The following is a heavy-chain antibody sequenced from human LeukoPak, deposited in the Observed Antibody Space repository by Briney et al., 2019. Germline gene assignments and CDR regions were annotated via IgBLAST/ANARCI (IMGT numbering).Heavy chain of an antibody. V-gene: IGHV3-64D*09. D-gene: IGHD2-8*01. CDR2: ISSNGGGT. J-gene: IGHJ2*01. Sequence: PGGSLRLSCSASGFTFSSYSMHWVCQAPGKGLEYVSAISSNGGGTYYADSVKGRFTISRDNSKNTLYLQMSSLRVEDTAVYYCVKLYAGEPYWGRGTLVTVSS. CDR3: VKLYAGEPY. CDR1: GFTFSSYS.